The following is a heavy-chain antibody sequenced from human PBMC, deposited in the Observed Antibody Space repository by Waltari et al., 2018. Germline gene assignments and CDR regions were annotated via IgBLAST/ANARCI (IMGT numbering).Heavy chain of an antibody. CDR2: IRTRSHGGTT. J-gene: IGHJ3*02. CDR3: TRVSTVPAAADAFDI. D-gene: IGHD2-2*01. Sequence: EAQVVESGGDLVQAGRSMRLSCIGSELPFDDYAMIWFRQAPGKGLEWVGLIRTRSHGGTTEYAASVKGRFSISRNDFRRIAYLQMNSLKTEDTAVYYCTRVSTVPAAADAFDIWGQGTMVTVSS. V-gene: IGHV3-49*03. CDR1: ELPFDDYA.